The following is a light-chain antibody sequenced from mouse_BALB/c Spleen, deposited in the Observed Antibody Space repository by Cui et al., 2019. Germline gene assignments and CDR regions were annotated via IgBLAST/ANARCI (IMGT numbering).Light chain of an antibody. J-gene: IGKJ1*01. CDR2: LVS. V-gene: IGKV1-135*01. Sequence: VVMTQTPLTLSVTSGQPATILCKSSQSLLDSDGKTNLNWLLQRPCQSPKRLIYLVSKLDSGVPDRFTGSGSGTDFTLKISGVEAEDLGVYYCWQGTHFPQTFGGGTKLEIK. CDR3: WQGTHFPQT. CDR1: QSLLDSDGKTN.